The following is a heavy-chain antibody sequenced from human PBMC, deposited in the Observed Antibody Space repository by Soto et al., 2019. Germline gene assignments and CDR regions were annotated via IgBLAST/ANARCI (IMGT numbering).Heavy chain of an antibody. CDR3: AGSGSSPYYYYYGMDV. J-gene: IGHJ6*02. CDR2: IYYSGST. Sequence: QVQLQESGPGLVKPSETLSLTCTVSGGSISSYCWSWIRQPPGMGLEWIGYIYYSGSTNYHPSLKSRVTISVDTSKNQFSLKLSSVTAADTAVYYCAGSGSSPYYYYYGMDVWGQGTTVTVSS. V-gene: IGHV4-59*01. CDR1: GGSISSYC. D-gene: IGHD3-10*01.